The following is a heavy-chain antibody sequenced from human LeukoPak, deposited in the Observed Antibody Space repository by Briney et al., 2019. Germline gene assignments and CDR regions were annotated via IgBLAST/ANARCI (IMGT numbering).Heavy chain of an antibody. D-gene: IGHD2-21*02. J-gene: IGHJ4*02. CDR1: GGSFSGYY. CDR2: INHSGST. CDR3: ARHGIVVVTAIPWYFDY. V-gene: IGHV4-34*01. Sequence: SETLSLTCAVYGGSFSGYYWSWIRQPPGKGLEWIGEINHSGSTNYNPSLKSRVTISVDTSKNQFSLKLSSVTAADTAVYYCARHGIVVVTAIPWYFDYWGQGTLVTVSS.